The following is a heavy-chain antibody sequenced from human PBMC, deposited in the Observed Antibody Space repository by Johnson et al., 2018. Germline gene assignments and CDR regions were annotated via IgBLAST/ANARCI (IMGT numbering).Heavy chain of an antibody. CDR1: GFTFSTYS. D-gene: IGHD1-26*01. CDR2: ISSSSSII. CDR3: AKQLVGNTIGYYHYYMDV. V-gene: IGHV3-48*02. Sequence: VQLVQSGGGVVQPGRSLRLSCTASGFTFSTYSMNWVRQAPGKGLEWVSYISSSSSIIYYADSVKGQFSIPRDTSKNTVYLQLSSLGNEDTAVYYCAKQLVGNTIGYYHYYMDVWGKGTMVTVSS. J-gene: IGHJ6*03.